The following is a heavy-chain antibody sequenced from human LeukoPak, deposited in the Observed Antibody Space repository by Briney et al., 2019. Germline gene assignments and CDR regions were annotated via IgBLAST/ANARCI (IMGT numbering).Heavy chain of an antibody. CDR2: ISYDGSNK. J-gene: IGHJ6*04. CDR1: GFTFSSYA. Sequence: PGRSLRLSCAASGFTFSSYAMHWVRQAPGKGLEWVAVISYDGSNKYYADSVKGRFTISRDNSKNTLYLQMNSLRAEDTAVYYCARELSVRVVIRYYGMDVWGKGTTVTVSS. D-gene: IGHD3-10*01. V-gene: IGHV3-30*04. CDR3: ARELSVRVVIRYYGMDV.